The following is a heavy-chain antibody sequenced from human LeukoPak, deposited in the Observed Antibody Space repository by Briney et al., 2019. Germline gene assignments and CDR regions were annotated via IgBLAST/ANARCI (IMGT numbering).Heavy chain of an antibody. CDR3: VKGDSSGYYYAAFDI. Sequence: PGGSLRLSCSASEFAFSSYPMHWVRQAPGKGLEYVSAISSNGGSTSYADSVKGRFTISRDNSKNTLYLQMSSLRAEDTAVYYCVKGDSSGYYYAAFDIWGQGTMVTVSS. J-gene: IGHJ3*02. V-gene: IGHV3-64D*09. CDR2: ISSNGGST. D-gene: IGHD3-22*01. CDR1: EFAFSSYP.